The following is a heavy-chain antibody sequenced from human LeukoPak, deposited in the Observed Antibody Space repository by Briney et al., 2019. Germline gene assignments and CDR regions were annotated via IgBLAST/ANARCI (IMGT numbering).Heavy chain of an antibody. V-gene: IGHV1-69*01. D-gene: IGHD3-16*02. CDR3: AFYEYVWGSYRY. CDR2: ILPFLGSP. Sequence: SVKVSCKASGGTFGNYAISWVRQAPGQGLEWMGGILPFLGSPNYAQKFQGRVTITADETTSTAYMELSSLRSDDTAFYYCAFYEYVWGSYRYWGQGTLVTVSS. CDR1: GGTFGNYA. J-gene: IGHJ4*02.